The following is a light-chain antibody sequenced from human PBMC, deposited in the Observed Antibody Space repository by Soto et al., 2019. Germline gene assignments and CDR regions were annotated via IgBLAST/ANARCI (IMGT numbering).Light chain of an antibody. J-gene: IGLJ1*01. CDR3: SSYTINSTQV. CDR2: GVT. CDR1: FSDVGGYNY. V-gene: IGLV2-14*01. Sequence: QSVLTQPASVSGSPGQSITISCTGTFSDVGGYNYVSWYQQHPGKAPKLMIYGVTNRPSGVSNRFSGSKSADTASLTISGLQAEDEADYYCSSYTINSTQVFGTGTKVTVL.